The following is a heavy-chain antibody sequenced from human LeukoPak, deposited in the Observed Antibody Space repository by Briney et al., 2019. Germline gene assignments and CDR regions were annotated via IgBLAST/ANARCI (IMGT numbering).Heavy chain of an antibody. V-gene: IGHV3-74*03. CDR3: VRDRVGPDY. J-gene: IGHJ4*02. CDR2: ITDDAST. Sequence: GRSLRLSCAASGFTFSSAWMHWLRQAPGTGLVWVSRITDDASTTYADSVKGRFTISRDNAKNTLYLQMNSLRAEDSAVYYCVRDRVGPDYWGQGTLVTVSS. CDR1: GFTFSSAW. D-gene: IGHD1-26*01.